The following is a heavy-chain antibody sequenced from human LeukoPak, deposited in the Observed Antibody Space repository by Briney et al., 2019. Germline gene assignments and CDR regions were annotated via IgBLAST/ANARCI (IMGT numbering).Heavy chain of an antibody. V-gene: IGHV3-21*01. D-gene: IGHD6-19*01. J-gene: IGHJ4*02. Sequence: PGGSLRLSCAASGFTFSSYSMNWVRQAPGKGLEWVSSISSSSRYIYYADSVKGRFTISRDNAKNSLYLKMNSLSAEDTAVYYCARAVAGTMVIDYWGQGTLVTVSS. CDR3: ARAVAGTMVIDY. CDR2: ISSSSRYI. CDR1: GFTFSSYS.